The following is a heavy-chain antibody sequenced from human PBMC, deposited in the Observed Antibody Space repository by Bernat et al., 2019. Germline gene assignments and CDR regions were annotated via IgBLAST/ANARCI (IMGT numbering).Heavy chain of an antibody. Sequence: QVQLVQSGAEVKKPGASVKVSCKASGYTFTSYGISWVRQSPGQGLEWMGWISAYNGNTNYAQKLQGRVTMTTDTSTSTAYMELRSLRSDDTAVYYCARVPNVPYQLLFWFDPWGQGTLVTVSS. J-gene: IGHJ5*02. CDR1: GYTFTSYG. CDR3: ARVPNVPYQLLFWFDP. V-gene: IGHV1-18*01. CDR2: ISAYNGNT. D-gene: IGHD2-2*01.